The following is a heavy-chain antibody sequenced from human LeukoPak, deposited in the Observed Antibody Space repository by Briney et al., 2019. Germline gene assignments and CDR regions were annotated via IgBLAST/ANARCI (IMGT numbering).Heavy chain of an antibody. CDR1: GGTFSSYA. D-gene: IGHD5-12*01. V-gene: IGHV1-69*04. CDR3: ATTAGGYDYYYYYGMDV. CDR2: IIPILGIA. J-gene: IGHJ6*02. Sequence: GSSVKVSCKASGGTFSSYAISWVRQAPGQGLEWMGRIIPILGIANYAQKFQGRVTITADKSTSTAYMELSSLRSEDTAVYYCATTAGGYDYYYYYGMDVWGQGTTVTVSS.